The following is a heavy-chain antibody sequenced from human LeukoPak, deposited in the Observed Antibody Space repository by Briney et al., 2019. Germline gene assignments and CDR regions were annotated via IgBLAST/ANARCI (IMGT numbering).Heavy chain of an antibody. CDR1: GGSISSYY. J-gene: IGHJ4*02. D-gene: IGHD6-13*01. Sequence: SGTLSLTCTVSGGSISSYYWSWIRQPAGKGLEWIGHIYTSGSTNYNPSLKSRVTMSVDTSKNQFSLKLSSVTAADTAVYYCARSYSSSSNDYWGQGTLVTVSS. CDR3: ARSYSSSSNDY. CDR2: IYTSGST. V-gene: IGHV4-4*07.